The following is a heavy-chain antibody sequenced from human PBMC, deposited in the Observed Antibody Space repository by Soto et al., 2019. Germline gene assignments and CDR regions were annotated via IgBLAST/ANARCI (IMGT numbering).Heavy chain of an antibody. CDR1: GFTFSDYY. V-gene: IGHV3-11*01. CDR2: ISSSGSTI. D-gene: IGHD3-3*01. J-gene: IGHJ6*03. CDR3: ATSRSGYLSDYYYYYMDV. Sequence: GGSLRLSCAASGFTFSDYYMSWIRQAPGKGLEWVSYISSSGSTIYYADSVKGQFTISRDNAKNSLYLQMNSLRAEDTAVYYCATSRSGYLSDYYYYYMDVWGKGTTVTVSS.